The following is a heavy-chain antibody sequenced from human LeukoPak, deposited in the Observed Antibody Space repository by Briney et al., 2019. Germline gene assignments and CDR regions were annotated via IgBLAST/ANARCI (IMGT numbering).Heavy chain of an antibody. D-gene: IGHD1-26*01. Sequence: PGRSLRLSCAASGLTFSSYGMHWVRQAPGKGLEWVAVIWYDGSNKYYADSVKGRFTISRDNSKNTLYLQMNSLRAEDTAVYYCARDGGSYGGGYFDYWGQGTLVTVSS. V-gene: IGHV3-33*01. CDR2: IWYDGSNK. J-gene: IGHJ4*02. CDR1: GLTFSSYG. CDR3: ARDGGSYGGGYFDY.